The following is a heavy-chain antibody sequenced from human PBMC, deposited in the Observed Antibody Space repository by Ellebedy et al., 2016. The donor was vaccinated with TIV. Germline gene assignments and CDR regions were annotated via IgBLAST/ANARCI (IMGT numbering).Heavy chain of an antibody. Sequence: PGGSLRLSCAASGFTFSDYSMNWVRQVPGKGLEWVSSISSSETYIYYADSVRGRFTISRDTAKNSLYLQMNSLRADDTAVYYCARELSSARGHLQAADYWGQGILVTVSS. CDR3: ARELSSARGHLQAADY. D-gene: IGHD3-3*02. J-gene: IGHJ4*02. CDR2: ISSSETYI. V-gene: IGHV3-21*01. CDR1: GFTFSDYS.